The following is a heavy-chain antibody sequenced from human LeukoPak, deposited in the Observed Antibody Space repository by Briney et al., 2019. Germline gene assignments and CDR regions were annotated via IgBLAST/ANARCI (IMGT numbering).Heavy chain of an antibody. Sequence: SETLSLTCAVSGYSISSGYYWGWSRQPPGKGPEWIGNIYHSASTYYTPSLKSRVTISVDTSKNQFSLKLSSVTAADTAVYYCARHYSNYGTWDYWGQGTLVTVSS. J-gene: IGHJ4*02. D-gene: IGHD4-11*01. CDR3: ARHYSNYGTWDY. CDR2: IYHSAST. V-gene: IGHV4-38-2*01. CDR1: GYSISSGYY.